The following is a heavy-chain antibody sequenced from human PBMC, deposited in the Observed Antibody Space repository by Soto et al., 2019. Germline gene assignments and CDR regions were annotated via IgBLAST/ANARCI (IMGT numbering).Heavy chain of an antibody. CDR1: GGSFSGYY. CDR3: VLLAYCGGDCYGTGTFDY. D-gene: IGHD2-21*02. Sequence: XATLSLTCAVYGGSFSGYYWSWIRQPPGKGLEWIGEINHSGSTNYNPSLKSRVTISVDTSKNQFSLKLSSVTAADTAVYYCVLLAYCGGDCYGTGTFDYWGQGTLVTVS. V-gene: IGHV4-34*01. J-gene: IGHJ4*02. CDR2: INHSGST.